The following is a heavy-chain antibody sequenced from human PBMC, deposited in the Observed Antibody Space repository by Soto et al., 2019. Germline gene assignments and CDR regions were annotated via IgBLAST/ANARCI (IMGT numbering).Heavy chain of an antibody. J-gene: IGHJ4*02. CDR2: INSDGSST. Sequence: GGSLRLSCAASGFTFSSYWMHWVRQAPGKGLVWVSRINSDGSSTSYADSVKGRFTISRDNAKNTLYLQMNSLRAEDTAVYYCAREHPNDYFDYWGQGTLVTVSS. CDR1: GFTFSSYW. V-gene: IGHV3-74*01. CDR3: AREHPNDYFDY.